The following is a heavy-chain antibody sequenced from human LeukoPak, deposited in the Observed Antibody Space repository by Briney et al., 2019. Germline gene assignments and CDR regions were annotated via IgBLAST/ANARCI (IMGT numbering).Heavy chain of an antibody. CDR3: AREGGFDYDSRGYLDY. D-gene: IGHD3-22*01. Sequence: ASVKVSCKASRYTFTGYYIHWVRQAPGQGLEWMGRINPNREVTNYAQKFRGRVTMTRDTFISTAYMELSSLRADDTAVYYCAREGGFDYDSRGYLDYWGQGTLVTVSS. CDR1: RYTFTGYY. CDR2: INPNREVT. V-gene: IGHV1-2*06. J-gene: IGHJ4*02.